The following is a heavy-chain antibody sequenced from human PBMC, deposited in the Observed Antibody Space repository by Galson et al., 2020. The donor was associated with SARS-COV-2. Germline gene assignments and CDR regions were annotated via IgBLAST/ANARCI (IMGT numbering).Heavy chain of an antibody. CDR1: GYTLTELS. CDR3: ATVVYASGYVGAHPNYFDY. V-gene: IGHV1-24*01. Sequence: ASVKVSCKVSGYTLTELSMHWVRQAPGKGLEWMGGFDPEDGETIYAQKFQGIVTMTEDTSTDTAYMELSSLRSEDTAVYYCATVVYASGYVGAHPNYFDYWGQGTLVTVSS. CDR2: FDPEDGET. D-gene: IGHD5-12*01. J-gene: IGHJ4*02.